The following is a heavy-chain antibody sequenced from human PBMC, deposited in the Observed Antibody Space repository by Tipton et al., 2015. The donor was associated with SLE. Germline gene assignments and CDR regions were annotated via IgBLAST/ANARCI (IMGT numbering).Heavy chain of an antibody. CDR1: GGSFSGYY. J-gene: IGHJ4*02. Sequence: LRLSCAVYGGSFSGYYWSWIRQPPGKGLEWIGEINHSGSTNYNPSLKSRVTVSVDTSKNQFSLKLSSVTAADTAVYYCARGYGSGSFDYWGQGTLVTVSS. CDR3: ARGYGSGSFDY. CDR2: INHSGST. V-gene: IGHV4-34*01. D-gene: IGHD3-10*01.